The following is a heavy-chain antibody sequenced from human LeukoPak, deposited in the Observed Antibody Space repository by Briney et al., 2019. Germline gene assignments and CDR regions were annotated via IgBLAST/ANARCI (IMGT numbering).Heavy chain of an antibody. CDR1: RYSITSDYY. V-gene: IGHV4-38-2*02. Sequence: PSETLSLTCTVSRYSITSDYYWCWIRQPPGKGLEWIGTIFYRGSTYYTPSLKSRVNISRDSSKNQFSLKADSVTAADKGVYYCTRGRSIAEGAFWGQGTMVTVSS. CDR3: TRGRSIAEGAF. D-gene: IGHD6-6*01. CDR2: IFYRGST. J-gene: IGHJ4*02.